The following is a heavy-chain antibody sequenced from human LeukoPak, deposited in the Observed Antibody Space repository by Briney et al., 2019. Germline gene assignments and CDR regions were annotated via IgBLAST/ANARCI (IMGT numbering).Heavy chain of an antibody. V-gene: IGHV5-51*01. D-gene: IGHD6-19*01. CDR2: IYPGDSDT. Sequence: GESLKISCKGSGYSFTSYWIGWVRQMPGKGLEWMGIIYPGDSDTRCSPSFQGQVTISADKSISTAYLQWSSLKASDTAMYYCAGISSSGWYYFDYWGQGTLVTVSS. CDR1: GYSFTSYW. CDR3: AGISSSGWYYFDY. J-gene: IGHJ4*02.